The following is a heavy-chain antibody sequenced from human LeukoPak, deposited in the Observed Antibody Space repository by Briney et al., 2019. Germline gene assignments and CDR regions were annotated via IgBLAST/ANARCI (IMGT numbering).Heavy chain of an antibody. J-gene: IGHJ4*02. D-gene: IGHD5-18*01. CDR3: ARHGYIYVDY. CDR2: IYYSGST. CDR1: GGSISSSSYY. V-gene: IGHV4-39*01. Sequence: ASETQSLTCTVSGGSISSSSYYWGWIRQPPGKGLEWIGSIYYSGSTYYNPSLKSRVTISVDTSKNQFSLKLSSVTAADTAVYYCARHGYIYVDYWGQGTLVTVSS.